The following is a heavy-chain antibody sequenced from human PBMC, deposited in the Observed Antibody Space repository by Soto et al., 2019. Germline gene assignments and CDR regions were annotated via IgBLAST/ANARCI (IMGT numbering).Heavy chain of an antibody. D-gene: IGHD3-10*01. Sequence: ASVKVSCKASGYTFTSYDINWVRQATGQGLEWMGWMNPNSGNTGYAQKFQGRVTMTRNTSISTAYMELSSLRSEDTAVYYCATGPWSGSGSYPIYYYGLDVWGQGTTVTVSS. V-gene: IGHV1-8*01. CDR3: ATGPWSGSGSYPIYYYGLDV. CDR2: MNPNSGNT. CDR1: GYTFTSYD. J-gene: IGHJ6*02.